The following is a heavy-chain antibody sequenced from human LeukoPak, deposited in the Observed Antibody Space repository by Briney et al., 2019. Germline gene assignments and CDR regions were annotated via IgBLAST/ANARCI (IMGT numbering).Heavy chain of an antibody. Sequence: KTSETLSLTCTVSGYSISSGYYWGWIRQPPGKGLEYIGSIYHSGSTYYNPSLKSRVTISVDTSKNQFSLKMSSVTAADTAVYYCARDHVRDGAARDYWGQGTLVTVSS. V-gene: IGHV4-38-2*02. CDR3: ARDHVRDGAARDY. J-gene: IGHJ4*02. D-gene: IGHD6-6*01. CDR2: IYHSGST. CDR1: GYSISSGYY.